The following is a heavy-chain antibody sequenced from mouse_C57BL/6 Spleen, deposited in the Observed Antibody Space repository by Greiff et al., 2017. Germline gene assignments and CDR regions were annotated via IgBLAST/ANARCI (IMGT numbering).Heavy chain of an antibody. D-gene: IGHD2-5*01. Sequence: VQLQQSGAELVRPGASVTLSCKASGYTFTDYEMHWVKQTPVHGLEWIGAIDPETGGTAYNQKFKGKAILTADKSSSTAYMELRSLPSEDSAVYYCTRATAYYSNYDYFDYWGQGTTLTVSS. J-gene: IGHJ2*01. V-gene: IGHV1-15*01. CDR3: TRATAYYSNYDYFDY. CDR1: GYTFTDYE. CDR2: IDPETGGT.